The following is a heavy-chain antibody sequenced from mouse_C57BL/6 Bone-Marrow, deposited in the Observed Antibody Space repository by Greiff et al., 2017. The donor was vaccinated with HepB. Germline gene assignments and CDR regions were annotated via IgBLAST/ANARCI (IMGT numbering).Heavy chain of an antibody. V-gene: IGHV1-19*01. CDR2: INPYNGGT. D-gene: IGHD1-1*01. CDR1: GYTFTDYY. CDR3: ARPYYYGSSYFYWYFDV. J-gene: IGHJ1*03. Sequence: VQLQQSGPVLVKPGASVKMSCKASGYTFTDYYMNWVKQSHGKSLEWIGVINPYNGGTSYNQKFKGKATLTVDKSSSTAYMELNSLTSEDSAVYYCARPYYYGSSYFYWYFDVWGTGTTVTVSS.